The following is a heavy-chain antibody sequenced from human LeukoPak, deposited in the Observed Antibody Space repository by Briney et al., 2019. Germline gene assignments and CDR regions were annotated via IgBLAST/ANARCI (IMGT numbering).Heavy chain of an antibody. J-gene: IGHJ4*02. Sequence: GGSLRLSCAASGFAFSNFNMNWVRQAPGKGLEWVSSISSSSSYIYYVDSVKGRFTISRDNAKNSLYLQMNSLRAEDTAVYYCARGQLYYDSSGFDYWGQGTLVTVSS. CDR2: ISSSSSYI. CDR3: ARGQLYYDSSGFDY. D-gene: IGHD3-22*01. CDR1: GFAFSNFN. V-gene: IGHV3-21*01.